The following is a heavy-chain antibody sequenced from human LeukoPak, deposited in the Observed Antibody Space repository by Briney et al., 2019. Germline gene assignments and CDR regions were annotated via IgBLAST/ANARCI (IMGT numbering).Heavy chain of an antibody. V-gene: IGHV4-39*01. Sequence: GSLRLSCAASGFTFSSYAMSWVRQAPGKGLEWIGSIYYSGSTYYNPSLKSRVTISVDTSKNQFSLKLSSVTAADTAVYYCARHPYYYDSSGYYPWGQGTLVTVSS. J-gene: IGHJ5*02. CDR3: ARHPYYYDSSGYYP. CDR1: GFTFSSYA. D-gene: IGHD3-22*01. CDR2: IYYSGST.